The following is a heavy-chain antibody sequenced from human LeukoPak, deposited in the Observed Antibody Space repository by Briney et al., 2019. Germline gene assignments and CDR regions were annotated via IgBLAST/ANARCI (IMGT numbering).Heavy chain of an antibody. CDR2: IYYSGST. V-gene: IGHV4-61*01. J-gene: IGHJ6*04. D-gene: IGHD2-2*01. CDR3: ASKPRDIVVVPAAMMDYYYGMDV. Sequence: SETLSLTCTVSGGSVSSGSYYWSWIRQPPGKGLERIGYIYYSGSTNYNPSLKSRVTISVDTSKNQFSLKLSSVTAADTAVYYCASKPRDIVVVPAAMMDYYYGMDVWGKGTTVTVSS. CDR1: GGSVSSGSYY.